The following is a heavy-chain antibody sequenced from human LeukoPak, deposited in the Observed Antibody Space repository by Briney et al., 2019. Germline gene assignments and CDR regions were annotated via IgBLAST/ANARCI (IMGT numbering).Heavy chain of an antibody. D-gene: IGHD3-3*01. Sequence: GGSLRLSCAASGFTFSSYAMSWVRQAPGKGLEWVSAISGSGGSTYYADSVKGRFTISRDNAKNSLYLQMNSLRAEDTAVYYCAREGEWSTMSCGYWGQGTLVTVSS. CDR2: ISGSGGST. CDR1: GFTFSSYA. J-gene: IGHJ4*02. V-gene: IGHV3-23*01. CDR3: AREGEWSTMSCGY.